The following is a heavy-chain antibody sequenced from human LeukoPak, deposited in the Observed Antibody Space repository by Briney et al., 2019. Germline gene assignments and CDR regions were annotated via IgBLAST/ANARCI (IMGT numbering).Heavy chain of an antibody. CDR3: ARASTRITFGGVIVPGGDY. D-gene: IGHD3-16*02. V-gene: IGHV1-18*01. CDR1: GYTFTSYG. Sequence: GASVKVSCKASGYTFTSYGISLVRQAPGQGLEWMGWISANNGNTNYAQKLQGRVTMTTDTSTSTAYMELRSLRSDGTVVYYCARASTRITFGGVIVPGGDYWGQGTLVTVSS. CDR2: ISANNGNT. J-gene: IGHJ4*02.